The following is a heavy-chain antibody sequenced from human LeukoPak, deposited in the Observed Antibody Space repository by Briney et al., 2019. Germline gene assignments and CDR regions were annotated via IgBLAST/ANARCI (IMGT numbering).Heavy chain of an antibody. CDR2: ISWNSGSI. V-gene: IGHV3-9*01. Sequence: GGSLRLSCAASGFTIDDYAMHWVRQTPGRGLEWVSGISWNSGSIGYADSVKGRFTISRDNAKSSLYLQMNSLRAEDTALYYCAVLGNRNAFDIWGQGTMVTVSS. D-gene: IGHD7-27*01. CDR1: GFTIDDYA. CDR3: AVLGNRNAFDI. J-gene: IGHJ3*02.